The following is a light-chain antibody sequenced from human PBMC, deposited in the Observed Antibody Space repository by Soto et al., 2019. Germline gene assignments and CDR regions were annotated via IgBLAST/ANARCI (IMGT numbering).Light chain of an antibody. CDR1: SSDVGGYDY. V-gene: IGLV2-14*01. CDR3: SSYSISTAYL. J-gene: IGLJ1*01. Sequence: QSVLTQPASVSGSPGQSITISCTGTSSDVGGYDYVSWHQLHPGKAPKLMVFEVNNRPSGVSYRFSGSKPGNTASLTISGLQAEDEADYFCSSYSISTAYLFGTGTKVTVL. CDR2: EVN.